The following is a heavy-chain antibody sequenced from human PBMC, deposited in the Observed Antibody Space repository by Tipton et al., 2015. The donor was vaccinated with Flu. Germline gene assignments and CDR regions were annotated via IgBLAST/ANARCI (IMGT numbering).Heavy chain of an antibody. J-gene: IGHJ6*02. CDR2: TDESGDTT. D-gene: IGHD1-26*01. CDR3: ARGELGVGRYYSYGMDV. Sequence: SLRLSCAASGFSSSKYGLSWVRQAPGGGLEWVSGTDESGDTTYYADSVKGRFTISRDNFKNTLFLQMDSLRGEDTATYFCARGELGVGRYYSYGMDVWGQGTTVIVSS. CDR1: GFSSSKYG. V-gene: IGHV3-23*01.